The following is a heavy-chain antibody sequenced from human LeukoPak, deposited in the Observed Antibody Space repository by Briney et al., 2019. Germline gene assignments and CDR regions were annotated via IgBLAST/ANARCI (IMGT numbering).Heavy chain of an antibody. Sequence: SGPTLVKTTPTLSLTCTFSGFSLSTRGVGVGWIRQPPGKALEWLALIYWDDDKRYSPSLKSRHTITKDTSKNQMVLTMTNMDPVDTATYYGAHRDSSSSYFDYWGQGTLVTVSS. V-gene: IGHV2-5*02. D-gene: IGHD6-6*01. CDR2: IYWDDDK. CDR1: GFSLSTRGVG. CDR3: AHRDSSSSYFDY. J-gene: IGHJ4*02.